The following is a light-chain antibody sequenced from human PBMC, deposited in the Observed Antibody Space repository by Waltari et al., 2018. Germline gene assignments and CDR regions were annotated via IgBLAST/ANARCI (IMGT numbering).Light chain of an antibody. V-gene: IGKV1-39*01. CDR3: QQYYSDPIT. J-gene: IGKJ5*01. Sequence: DIQMTQSPSSLSASVGDRVTITCRASQSVSNYLTWYQQKPGKAPKLLIYGASRLQSGVPSRFSGSGSGTDFTLTISSLQAEDVAVYYCQQYYSDPITFGPGTRLEI. CDR1: QSVSNY. CDR2: GAS.